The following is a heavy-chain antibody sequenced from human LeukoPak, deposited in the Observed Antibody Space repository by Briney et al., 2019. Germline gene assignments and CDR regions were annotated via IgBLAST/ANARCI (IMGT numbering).Heavy chain of an antibody. V-gene: IGHV3-11*04. D-gene: IGHD6-13*01. CDR2: ISSSGNST. CDR1: GFTFSDYY. CDR3: ARDGGSSWYFDY. Sequence: GGSLRLSCAASGFTFSDYYMSWIRQAPGKGLEWFSYISSSGNSTYYSDSVRGRFTISRDNAKNSLHLQMNSLRAEDTAVYYCARDGGSSWYFDYWGQGTLATVSS. J-gene: IGHJ4*02.